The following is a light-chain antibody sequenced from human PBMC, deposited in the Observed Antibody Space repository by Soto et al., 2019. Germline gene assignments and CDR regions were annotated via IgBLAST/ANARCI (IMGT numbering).Light chain of an antibody. CDR1: ISDIGTYNY. V-gene: IGLV2-14*01. CDR3: STYISSLV. CDR2: EVT. J-gene: IGLJ2*01. Sequence: QSALTQPASVSGSPGQSITISCTGTISDIGTYNYVSWYQHHPGKAPKLIVYEVTNRPSGVSNRFSGSKSGNTASLTISGLQAEDEAYYYCSTYISSLVVGGGTKLTVL.